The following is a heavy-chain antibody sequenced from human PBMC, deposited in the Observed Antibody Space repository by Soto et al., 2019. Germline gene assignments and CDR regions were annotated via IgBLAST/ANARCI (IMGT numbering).Heavy chain of an antibody. CDR3: ARELWFGELFLDYYYYGMDV. J-gene: IGHJ6*02. Sequence: QVQLVESGGGVVQPGRSLRLSCAASGFTFSSYGMHWVRQAPGKGLEWLAVIWYDGSNKYYADSVKGRFTISRENSKNTLYLHMNSLRAEDTAVYYCARELWFGELFLDYYYYGMDVWCQGTTVTVSS. D-gene: IGHD3-10*01. CDR2: IWYDGSNK. CDR1: GFTFSSYG. V-gene: IGHV3-33*01.